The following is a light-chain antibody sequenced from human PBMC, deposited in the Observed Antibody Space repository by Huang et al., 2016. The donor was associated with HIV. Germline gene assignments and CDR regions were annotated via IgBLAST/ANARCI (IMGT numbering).Light chain of an antibody. CDR3: MQGTHWPPIT. J-gene: IGKJ5*01. CDR1: QSLIYSDWNTY. CDR2: KIS. V-gene: IGKV2-30*01. Sequence: DVVLTQSPLSLPVTLGQPASISCWSSQSLIYSDWNTYLSWFQQRTGQSPRRLIYKISNRDSGGPDRFSGSGSGSDFTLKISKVEAEDVAVYYCMQGTHWPPITFGQGTRLEI.